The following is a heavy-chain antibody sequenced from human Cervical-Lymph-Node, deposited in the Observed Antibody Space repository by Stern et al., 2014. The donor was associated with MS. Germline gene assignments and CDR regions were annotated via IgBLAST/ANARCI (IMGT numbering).Heavy chain of an antibody. CDR2: SSGHHDDT. CDR1: GYTFSKYG. Sequence: QVQLVESGAEVKKPGASVKVSCKTSGYTFSKYGISWVRQAPGQGLECMGWSSGHHDDTNYVDKVQGRVTMTTDTSTSTAYLELRSLRSDDTAVYYCARDPHIAVAGTGGGFDPWGQGTLVTVAS. D-gene: IGHD6-19*01. J-gene: IGHJ5*02. V-gene: IGHV1-18*01. CDR3: ARDPHIAVAGTGGGFDP.